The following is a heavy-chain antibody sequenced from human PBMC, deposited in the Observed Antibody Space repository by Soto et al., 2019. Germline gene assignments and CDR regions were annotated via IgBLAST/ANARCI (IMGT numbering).Heavy chain of an antibody. V-gene: IGHV3-21*01. D-gene: IGHD3-16*01. CDR2: ISSSSSYI. CDR3: ARDDTFVRYYGMDV. Sequence: GGSLRLSCAASGFTFSSYSMNWVRQAPGKGLEWVSSISSSSSYIYYADSVKGRFTISRDNAKNSLYLQMNSLRAEDTAVYYCARDDTFVRYYGMDVWGQGTTVTVSS. J-gene: IGHJ6*02. CDR1: GFTFSSYS.